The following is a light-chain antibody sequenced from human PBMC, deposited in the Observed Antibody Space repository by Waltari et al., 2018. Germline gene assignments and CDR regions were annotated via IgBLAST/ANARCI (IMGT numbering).Light chain of an antibody. CDR1: SSNTGAGYD. Sequence: QSGLTQPPSVSGAPGQRVTISRTGSSSNTGAGYDVHWYQLLPGTAPKLLIYGDNNLPSGVPDRFSASKSGTSASLAITGLQAKDEADYYCQSYDSSLSGSIFGGGTKLTVL. V-gene: IGLV1-40*01. CDR2: GDN. CDR3: QSYDSSLSGSI. J-gene: IGLJ2*01.